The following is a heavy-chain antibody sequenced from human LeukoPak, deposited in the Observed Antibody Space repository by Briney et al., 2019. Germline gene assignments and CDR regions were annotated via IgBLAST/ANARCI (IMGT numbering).Heavy chain of an antibody. CDR2: ISGSGGST. J-gene: IGHJ4*02. D-gene: IGHD3-10*01. V-gene: IGHV3-23*01. CDR1: GFTFSSYA. CDR3: AKRGGYETMAAFDY. Sequence: GGSLRLSCAASGFTFSSYAMSWVRQAPGKGLEWVSAISGSGGSTYYADSVKGRFTISRDNSKNTLYLQMNSLRAEDSAVYYCAKRGGYETMAAFDYWGQGTLVTVSS.